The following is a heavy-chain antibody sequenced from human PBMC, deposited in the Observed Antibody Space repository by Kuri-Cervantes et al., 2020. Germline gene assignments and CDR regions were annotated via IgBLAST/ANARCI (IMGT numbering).Heavy chain of an antibody. CDR3: ARDLPGDLWFGELLNAFDI. D-gene: IGHD3-10*01. CDR1: GFTFSSYG. Sequence: GGSLRLSCAASGFTFSSYGMHWVRQAPGKGLEWVAVISYDGSNKYYADSVKGRFTISRDKSKNTLYLQMNSLRAEDTAVYYCARDLPGDLWFGELLNAFDIWGQGTMVTVSS. J-gene: IGHJ3*02. V-gene: IGHV3-30*03. CDR2: ISYDGSNK.